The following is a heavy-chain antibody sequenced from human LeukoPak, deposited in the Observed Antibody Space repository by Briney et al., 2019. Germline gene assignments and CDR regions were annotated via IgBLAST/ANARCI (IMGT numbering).Heavy chain of an antibody. V-gene: IGHV3-11*04. D-gene: IGHD2-2*02. CDR2: ISSSGSTI. CDR1: GFTFSDYY. CDR3: ARVLGVVVPAAIGYWYFDL. Sequence: GGSLRLSCAASGFTFSDYYMSWIRQAPGKGLEWVPYISSSGSTIYYADSVKGRFTISRDNAKNSLYLQMNSLRAEDTAVYYCARVLGVVVPAAIGYWYFDLWGRGTLVTVSS. J-gene: IGHJ2*01.